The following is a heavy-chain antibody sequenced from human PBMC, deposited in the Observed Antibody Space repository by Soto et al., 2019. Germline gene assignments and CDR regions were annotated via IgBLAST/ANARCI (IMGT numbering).Heavy chain of an antibody. D-gene: IGHD6-13*01. Sequence: EVQLVESGGGLVKPGGSLRLSCAGSGFTFSSYSMYWVRQAPGKGLEWVSSISSSSSYIYYADSVKGRFTISRDNAKNSLYLQMNSLRADDTAVYYFARGVKGMDYGGQGSLVTVS. CDR2: ISSSSSYI. CDR3: ARGVKGMDY. J-gene: IGHJ4*02. CDR1: GFTFSSYS. V-gene: IGHV3-21*01.